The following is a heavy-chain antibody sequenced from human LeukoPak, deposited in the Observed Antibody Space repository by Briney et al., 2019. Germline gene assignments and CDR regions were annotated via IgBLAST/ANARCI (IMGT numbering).Heavy chain of an antibody. J-gene: IGHJ4*02. V-gene: IGHV3-15*07. D-gene: IGHD2-21*01. CDR3: ITPLPYSAQ. CDR1: GFPLSDAW. Sequence: PGGSLRLSCAVSGFPLSDAWMNWVRQAPGKGLEWVGRIKPKTDGETTEYAAPVKGRFSISRDDSKNMLYLQMNSLKTEDTAVYYCITPLPYSAQGGQGTLVTVSS. CDR2: IKPKTDGETT.